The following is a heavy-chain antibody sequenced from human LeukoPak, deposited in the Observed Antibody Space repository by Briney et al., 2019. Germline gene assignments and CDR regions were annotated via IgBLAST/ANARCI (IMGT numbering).Heavy chain of an antibody. D-gene: IGHD1-7*01. V-gene: IGHV6-1*01. CDR3: AREGHNWNYDCFDS. CDR1: GDSVSSNSAA. CDR2: TYYRSKWYN. J-gene: IGHJ4*02. Sequence: SQTLSLTCAILGDSVSSNSAAWNWIRQSPSRGLEWLGRTYYRSKWYNDYAVSMKGRISISPDTSKNQLSLQMSSVTPEDTAVYYCAREGHNWNYDCFDSWGQGILVTVSS.